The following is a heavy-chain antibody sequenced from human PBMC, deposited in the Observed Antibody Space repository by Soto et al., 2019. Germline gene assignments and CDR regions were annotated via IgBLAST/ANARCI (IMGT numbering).Heavy chain of an antibody. CDR1: GYTLTGYY. CDR3: ARDGYSGYDHDAFDI. D-gene: IGHD5-12*01. Sequence: ASVKVSCKASGYTLTGYYMHWVRQAPGQGLEWMGWINPNSGGTNYAQKFQGWVTMTRDTSISTAYMELSRLRSDDTAVYYCARDGYSGYDHDAFDIWGQGTMVTVSS. CDR2: INPNSGGT. V-gene: IGHV1-2*04. J-gene: IGHJ3*02.